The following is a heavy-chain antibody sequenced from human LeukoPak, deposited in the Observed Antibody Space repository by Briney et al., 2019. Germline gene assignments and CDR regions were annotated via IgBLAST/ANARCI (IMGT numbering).Heavy chain of an antibody. J-gene: IGHJ2*01. CDR3: ARVLEGSSGQHWYFDL. CDR1: GGSFSGYC. D-gene: IGHD6-19*01. V-gene: IGHV4-34*01. CDR2: INHSGST. Sequence: SETLSLTCAVYGGSFSGYCWSWIRQPPGKGLEWIGEINHSGSTNYNPSLKSRVTISVDTSKNQFSLRLSSVTAADTAVYYCARVLEGSSGQHWYFDLWGRGTLVTVSS.